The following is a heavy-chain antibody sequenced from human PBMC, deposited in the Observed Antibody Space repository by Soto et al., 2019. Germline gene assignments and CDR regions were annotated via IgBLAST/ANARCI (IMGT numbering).Heavy chain of an antibody. CDR1: GCTFSSYA. V-gene: IGHV1-69*13. J-gene: IGHJ5*02. Sequence: GASVKVSCKASGCTFSSYAISWVRQAPGQGLEWMGGIIPIFGTANYAQKFQGRVTITADESTSTAYMELSSLRSEDTAVYYCARGAPFTIFGVVTPGGWFDPWGQGTLVTV. CDR3: ARGAPFTIFGVVTPGGWFDP. CDR2: IIPIFGTA. D-gene: IGHD3-3*01.